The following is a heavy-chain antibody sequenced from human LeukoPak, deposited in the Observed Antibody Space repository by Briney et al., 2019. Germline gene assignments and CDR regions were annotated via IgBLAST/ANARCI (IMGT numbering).Heavy chain of an antibody. V-gene: IGHV4-59*01. D-gene: IGHD5-24*01. CDR2: IYYSGST. Sequence: SETLSLTCTVSGGSISSYYWSWIRQPPGKRLEWIGHIYYSGSTNYNPSLKSRVTISVDTSKNQFSLKLSSVTAADTAVYYCAGRLWRRDGYNLSAFDIWGQGTMVTVSS. CDR3: AGRLWRRDGYNLSAFDI. J-gene: IGHJ3*02. CDR1: GGSISSYY.